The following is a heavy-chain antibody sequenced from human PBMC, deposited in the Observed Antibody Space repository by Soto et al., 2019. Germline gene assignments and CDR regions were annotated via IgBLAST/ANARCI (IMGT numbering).Heavy chain of an antibody. D-gene: IGHD3-10*01. CDR3: ATTEASIHSYRDYYFHYGLHV. J-gene: IGHJ6*02. Sequence: QVQLVQSGAEVKMPGSSVNVSCKASGDTLSRFAIAWVRHAPGQGLEWMGGSLSYFRRPDYAERFQGRIKICADEPTNTAYMELSSMRTDDTAIYFCATTEASIHSYRDYYFHYGLHVWGQGTPVTLS. V-gene: IGHV1-69*01. CDR1: GDTLSRFA. CDR2: SLSYFRRP.